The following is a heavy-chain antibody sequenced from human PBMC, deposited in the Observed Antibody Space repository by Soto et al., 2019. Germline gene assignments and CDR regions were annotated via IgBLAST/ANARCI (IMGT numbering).Heavy chain of an antibody. Sequence: GASVNVSCKASGYTFTSYAMHWVRQAPGQRLEWMGWINAGNGNTKYSQKFQGRVTITRDTSASTAYMELSSLRSEDTAVYYCARDVRDSHPFNYYYYYGMDVWGQGTTVTVSS. J-gene: IGHJ6*02. D-gene: IGHD5-18*01. V-gene: IGHV1-3*01. CDR2: INAGNGNT. CDR1: GYTFTSYA. CDR3: ARDVRDSHPFNYYYYYGMDV.